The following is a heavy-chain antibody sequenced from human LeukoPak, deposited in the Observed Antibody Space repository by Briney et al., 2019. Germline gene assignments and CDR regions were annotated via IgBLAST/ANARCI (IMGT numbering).Heavy chain of an antibody. D-gene: IGHD2-2*01. J-gene: IGHJ4*02. CDR3: ARGNEQQLLTWDY. Sequence: SETLSLTCTVSGCSISSSSYYWGWIRQPPGKGLEWIGSIYYSGSTYYNPSLKSRVTISVDTSKNQFSLKLSSVTAADTAVYYCARGNEQQLLTWDYWGQGTLVTVSS. V-gene: IGHV4-39*07. CDR1: GCSISSSSYY. CDR2: IYYSGST.